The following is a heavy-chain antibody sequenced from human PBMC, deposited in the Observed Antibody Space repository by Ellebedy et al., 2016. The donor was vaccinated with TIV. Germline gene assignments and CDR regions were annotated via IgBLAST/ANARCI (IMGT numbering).Heavy chain of an antibody. D-gene: IGHD6-13*01. V-gene: IGHV3-23*01. J-gene: IGHJ4*02. CDR2: ISNNADAP. CDR1: GFTFSSHA. Sequence: GESLKISCAASGFTFSSHAMSWVRQAPGKGLEWVSVISNNADAPYYADPVKGRFTISRDNSKNTLYLQMNSLRADDTAMYYCAKLGGVLSWYADYWGLGTLVTVSP. CDR3: AKLGGVLSWYADY.